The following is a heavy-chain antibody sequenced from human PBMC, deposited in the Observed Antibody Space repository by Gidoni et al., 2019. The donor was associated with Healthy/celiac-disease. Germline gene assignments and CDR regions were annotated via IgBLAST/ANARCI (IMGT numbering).Heavy chain of an antibody. CDR2: INHSGST. Sequence: QVQLQQWGAGLLKPSETLSLTCAVYGGSFRGYSWSWIRQPPGKGLEWIGEINHSGSTNYNPSLKSRVTISVDTSKNQFSLKLSSVTAADTAVYYCARGTPYCSGGSCYLASSDYWGQGTLVTVSS. D-gene: IGHD2-15*01. CDR1: GGSFRGYS. CDR3: ARGTPYCSGGSCYLASSDY. V-gene: IGHV4-34*01. J-gene: IGHJ4*02.